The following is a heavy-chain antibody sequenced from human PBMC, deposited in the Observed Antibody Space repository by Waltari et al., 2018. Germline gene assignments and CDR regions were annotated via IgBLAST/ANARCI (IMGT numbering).Heavy chain of an antibody. Sequence: QLQLQESGPGLVKPSETLSFTCTVSGGSISSSSYYWGWIRQPPGKGLEWIGSIYYSASTYYNPSLKRRVTISVDTSKNQFSLKLSSVTAADTAVYYCATKRESSASGFDYWGQGTLVTVSS. CDR2: IYYSAST. V-gene: IGHV4-39*01. CDR3: ATKRESSASGFDY. D-gene: IGHD6-19*01. CDR1: GGSISSSSYY. J-gene: IGHJ4*02.